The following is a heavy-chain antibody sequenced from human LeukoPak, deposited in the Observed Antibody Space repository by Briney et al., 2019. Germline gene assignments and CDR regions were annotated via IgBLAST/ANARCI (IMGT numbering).Heavy chain of an antibody. J-gene: IGHJ4*02. Sequence: PGKSLRLSCAASGFTFRSHGMHWVRQAPGKGLEWVGVILYDGSDSYYTDSVKGRFTLSRDNSKNTLYLQMTSLRAEDTAVYFCARDRDSSSHYFDYWGQGALVTVSS. V-gene: IGHV3-33*05. CDR3: ARDRDSSSHYFDY. D-gene: IGHD6-6*01. CDR1: GFTFRSHG. CDR2: ILYDGSDS.